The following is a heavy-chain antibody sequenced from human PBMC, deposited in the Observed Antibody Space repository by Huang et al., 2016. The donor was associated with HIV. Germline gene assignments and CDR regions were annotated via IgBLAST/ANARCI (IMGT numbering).Heavy chain of an antibody. V-gene: IGHV3-30-3*01. CDR1: GLIFRNYA. CDR2: ISNEGSTK. Sequence: QVQLVESGGGVVQPGTSLRLSCAASGLIFRNYAMNWVRQAPGKGLEWLAVISNEGSTKYYADSVKGRFTISRDNSKNTVYLQMNSLRAEDTAVYYCARSEPSRYYFDYWGQGTLVTVSS. CDR3: ARSEPSRYYFDY. J-gene: IGHJ4*02.